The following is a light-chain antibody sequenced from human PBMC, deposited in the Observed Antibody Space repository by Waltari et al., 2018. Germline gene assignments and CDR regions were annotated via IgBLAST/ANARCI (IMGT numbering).Light chain of an antibody. V-gene: IGLV2-14*04. CDR1: SSDVGGYNY. J-gene: IGLJ1*01. Sequence: SSDVGGYNYVSWYQQHPGKAPKLMIYDVSKRPSGVSNRFSGSKSGNTASLTISGLQAEDEADYYCSSYTSSSTFYVFGTGTKVTVL. CDR2: DVS. CDR3: SSYTSSSTFYV.